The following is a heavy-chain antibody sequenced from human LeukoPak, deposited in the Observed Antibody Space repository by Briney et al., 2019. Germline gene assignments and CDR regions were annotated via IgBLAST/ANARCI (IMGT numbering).Heavy chain of an antibody. D-gene: IGHD6-19*01. Sequence: PSETLSLTCTVSGGSISSYYWSWIRQPAGKGLEWIGLIYTSGSTNYNPSLKSRVTMSVDTSKNQFSLKLSSVTAADTAVYYCCGSGWFAGPFGYWGQGALVTVSS. V-gene: IGHV4-4*07. CDR2: IYTSGST. J-gene: IGHJ4*02. CDR3: CGSGWFAGPFGY. CDR1: GGSISSYY.